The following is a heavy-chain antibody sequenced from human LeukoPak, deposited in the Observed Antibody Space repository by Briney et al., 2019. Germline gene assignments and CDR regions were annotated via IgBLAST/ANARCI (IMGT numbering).Heavy chain of an antibody. CDR1: GFTFSSYG. CDR2: ISYDGSNK. Sequence: QPGGSLRLSCAASGFTFSSYGMHWVRQAPGKGLEWVAVISYDGSNKNYADSVKGRFTISRDISKNTLYLQINSQRAEDTAVYYCAKRLGYYDSSEGYFDYWGQGTLVTVSS. D-gene: IGHD3-22*01. J-gene: IGHJ4*02. V-gene: IGHV3-30*18. CDR3: AKRLGYYDSSEGYFDY.